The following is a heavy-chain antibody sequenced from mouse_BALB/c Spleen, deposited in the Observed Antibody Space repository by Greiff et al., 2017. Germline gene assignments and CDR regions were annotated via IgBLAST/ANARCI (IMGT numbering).Heavy chain of an antibody. V-gene: IGHV5-9-4*01. CDR1: GFTFSSYA. CDR3: ARDRDYDYDGYFDY. D-gene: IGHD2-4*01. Sequence: EVKLVESGGGLVKPGGSLKLSCAASGFTFSSYAMSWVRQSPEKRLEWVAEISSGGSYTYYPDTVTGRFTISRDNAKNTLYLEMSSLRSEDTAMYYCARDRDYDYDGYFDYWGQGTTLTVSS. J-gene: IGHJ2*01. CDR2: ISSGGSYT.